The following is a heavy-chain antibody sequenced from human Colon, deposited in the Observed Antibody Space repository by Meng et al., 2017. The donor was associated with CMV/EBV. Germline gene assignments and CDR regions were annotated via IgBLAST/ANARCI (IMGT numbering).Heavy chain of an antibody. D-gene: IGHD3-16*01. CDR1: GFTFDRCA. CDR2: IRFDGTSQ. Sequence: GESLKISCAASGFTFDRCAMHWVRQAPGKGLEWVTFIRFDGTSQEYADSVRGRFTISRDNSKNTLYLQMNSLRAEDTAVYYCAKEGADDAFDIWGQGTMVTVSS. V-gene: IGHV3-30*02. J-gene: IGHJ3*02. CDR3: AKEGADDAFDI.